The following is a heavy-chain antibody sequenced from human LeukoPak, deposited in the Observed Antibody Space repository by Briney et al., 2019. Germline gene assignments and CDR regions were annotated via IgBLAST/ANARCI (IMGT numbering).Heavy chain of an antibody. CDR2: INHSGST. CDR3: ARYCSSTSCYEGLDAFDI. J-gene: IGHJ3*02. D-gene: IGHD2-2*01. V-gene: IGHV4-34*01. CDR1: GGSFSGYY. Sequence: SETLSLTCAVYGGSFSGYYWSWIRQPPGKGLEWIGEINHSGSTNYNPSLKSRVTISVDTSKNQFSLKLSSVTAADTAVYYCARYCSSTSCYEGLDAFDIWGQGTMVTVSS.